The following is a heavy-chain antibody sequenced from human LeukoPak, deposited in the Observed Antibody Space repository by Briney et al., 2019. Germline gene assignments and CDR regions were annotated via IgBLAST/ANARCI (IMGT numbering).Heavy chain of an antibody. V-gene: IGHV1-2*02. D-gene: IGHD3-9*01. CDR1: GYTFTGYY. CDR3: ARDHISYDILTGYYGYYYFDY. CDR2: INPNSGGT. J-gene: IGHJ4*02. Sequence: ASVKVSCKASGYTFTGYYMHWVRQAPGQGLEWMGWINPNSGGTNYAQKFQGRVTMTRDTSISTAYMELSRLRSDDTAVYYCARDHISYDILTGYYGYYYFDYWGQGTLVTVSS.